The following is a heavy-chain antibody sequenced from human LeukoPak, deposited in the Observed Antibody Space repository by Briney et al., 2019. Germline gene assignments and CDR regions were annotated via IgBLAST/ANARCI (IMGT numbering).Heavy chain of an antibody. CDR3: ASGGDILTGYYNGPSYNWFDP. V-gene: IGHV1-69*06. CDR2: IIIPISGAT. D-gene: IGHD3-9*01. CDR1: GGTFSSYA. J-gene: IGHJ5*02. Sequence: GSSVKVSCKASGGTFSSYAISWVRQAPGQGLGWMGGIIIPISGATNYAQKFQGRVTITADKSTSTAYMELSSLRSEDTAVYFCASGGDILTGYYNGPSYNWFDPWGQGTLVTVSS.